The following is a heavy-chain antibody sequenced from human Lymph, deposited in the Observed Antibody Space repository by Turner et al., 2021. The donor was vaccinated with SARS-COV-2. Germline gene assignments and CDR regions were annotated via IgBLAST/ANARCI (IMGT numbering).Heavy chain of an antibody. Sequence: EVQLVASRGGLVKPGGSLRLSCAASGFTFSTYSMNWVRQAPGKGLEWISSISSSSSYRYYADSVKGRFTISRDDAKNSLYLQMNSLRAEDTAVYYCARDIPTTADYFDYWGQGTLVTVSS. J-gene: IGHJ4*02. CDR3: ARDIPTTADYFDY. CDR1: GFTFSTYS. D-gene: IGHD4-17*01. CDR2: ISSSSSYR. V-gene: IGHV3-21*01.